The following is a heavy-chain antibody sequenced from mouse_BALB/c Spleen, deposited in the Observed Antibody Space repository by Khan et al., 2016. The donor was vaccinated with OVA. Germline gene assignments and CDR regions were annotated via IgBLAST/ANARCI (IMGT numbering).Heavy chain of an antibody. CDR3: ARGNYYGYYFDY. CDR1: GYSITSGYA. CDR2: ISYSGVT. J-gene: IGHJ2*01. V-gene: IGHV3-2*02. D-gene: IGHD1-1*01. Sequence: EVKLEVSGPGLVKPSQSLSLTCTVTGYSITSGYAWNWIRQFPGNKLEWMGYISYSGVTSYTPSLKSRISITRDTSKNQFFLQLNSVTTEDTAPYYCARGNYYGYYFDYWGQGTTLTVSS.